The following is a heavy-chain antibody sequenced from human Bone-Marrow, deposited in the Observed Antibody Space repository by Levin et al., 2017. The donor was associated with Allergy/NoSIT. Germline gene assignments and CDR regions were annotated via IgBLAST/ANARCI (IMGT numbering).Heavy chain of an antibody. J-gene: IGHJ4*02. CDR1: GFTFRTYG. D-gene: IGHD5-12*01. Sequence: SCEASGFTFRTYGMHWVRQAPGKGLEWVAVISYDGSNSYYGDSVKGRFTISRDNSKSTLYLQMNSLRAEDTAIYYCAKATSGYLLDDYWGQGALVTVSS. CDR2: ISYDGSNS. V-gene: IGHV3-30*18. CDR3: AKATSGYLLDDY.